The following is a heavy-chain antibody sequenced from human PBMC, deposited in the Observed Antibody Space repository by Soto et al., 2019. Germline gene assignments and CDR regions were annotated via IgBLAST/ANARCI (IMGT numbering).Heavy chain of an antibody. J-gene: IGHJ6*02. CDR2: IYHSGST. Sequence: SETLSLTCAVSVSSISSGYYLGWIRQPPGKGLEWIGSIYHSGSTYNNPSLKSRVTISVDTSKNQFSLKLSSVTAADTAVYYCARVGGYGMDVWGQGTTVTVSS. CDR1: VSSISSGYY. CDR3: ARVGGYGMDV. V-gene: IGHV4-38-2*01. D-gene: IGHD3-10*01.